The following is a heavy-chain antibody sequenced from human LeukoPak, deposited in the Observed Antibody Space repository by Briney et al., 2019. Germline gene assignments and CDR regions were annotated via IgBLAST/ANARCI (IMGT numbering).Heavy chain of an antibody. CDR2: ISYDGSNK. CDR3: ARGRLYYYDSTYYFDY. CDR1: GFTFSSYA. J-gene: IGHJ4*02. Sequence: PGGSLRLSCAASGFTFSSYAMHWVRQAPGKGLEWVAVISYDGSNKYYADSVKGRFTISRDNSKNTLYLQMNGLRAEDTAVYYCARGRLYYYDSTYYFDYWGQGTLVTVSS. V-gene: IGHV3-30-3*01. D-gene: IGHD3-22*01.